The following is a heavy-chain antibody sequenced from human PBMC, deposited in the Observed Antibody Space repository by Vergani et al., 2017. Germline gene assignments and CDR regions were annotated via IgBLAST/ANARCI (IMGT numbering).Heavy chain of an antibody. CDR1: GYSFTSYW. J-gene: IGHJ4*02. D-gene: IGHD5-18*01. CDR2: IYPGDSDT. V-gene: IGHV5-51*01. CDR3: AGGGLKQRRYRDGTIDY. Sequence: EVQLVQSGAEGKKPGESLKISCKGSGYSFTSYWTGWVRQMPGKGLEWMGIIYPGDSDTRYSPSFQGQVTISAEKSLSTAYLEWSSLTASAAARYYCAGGGLKQRRYRDGTIDYWGQGTLVTVSS.